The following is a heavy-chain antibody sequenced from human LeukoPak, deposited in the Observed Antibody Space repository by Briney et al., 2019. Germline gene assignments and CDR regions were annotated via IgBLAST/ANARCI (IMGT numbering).Heavy chain of an antibody. CDR3: AAYPPGVYRPVDY. D-gene: IGHD3-10*01. Sequence: PSETLSLTCSVSGGSINTLSYYWGWVRQPPGKGLERIGRIYYNGNADYNPSLKSRVTLIVDTSKNQFSLKVTSLTSADTAVYYCAAYPPGVYRPVDYWGQGTLVTVSS. CDR2: IYYNGNA. CDR1: GGSINTLSYY. V-gene: IGHV4-39*01. J-gene: IGHJ4*02.